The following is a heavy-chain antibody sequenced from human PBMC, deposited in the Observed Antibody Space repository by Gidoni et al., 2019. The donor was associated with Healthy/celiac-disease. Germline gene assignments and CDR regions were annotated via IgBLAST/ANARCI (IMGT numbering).Heavy chain of an antibody. CDR2: IYYSGST. Sequence: QVQLQESGPGLVKPSETLSLTCTVSGGSISSYYWSWIRQPPGKGLEWIGYIYYSGSTNYNPSLKSRVTISVDTSKNQFSLKLSSVTAADTAVYYCARGMTTVTTWRYYFDYWGQGTLVTVSS. V-gene: IGHV4-59*01. J-gene: IGHJ4*02. CDR3: ARGMTTVTTWRYYFDY. D-gene: IGHD4-17*01. CDR1: GGSISSYY.